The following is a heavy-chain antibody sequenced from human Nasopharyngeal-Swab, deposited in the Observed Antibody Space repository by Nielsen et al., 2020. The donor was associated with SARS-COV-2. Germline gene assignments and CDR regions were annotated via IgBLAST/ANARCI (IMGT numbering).Heavy chain of an antibody. CDR3: AKENEYSSAHGFDP. D-gene: IGHD6-6*01. CDR2: IYHSGST. V-gene: IGHV4-4*02. CDR1: GASISSSNW. J-gene: IGHJ5*02. Sequence: SETLSPTCALSGASISSSNWWSWVRQPPGKGLEWIWEIYHSGSTNYKPSLKSRVTISVDKSKNQFSLKLSSVTAADTAVYYCAKENEYSSAHGFDPWGQGTLVTVSS.